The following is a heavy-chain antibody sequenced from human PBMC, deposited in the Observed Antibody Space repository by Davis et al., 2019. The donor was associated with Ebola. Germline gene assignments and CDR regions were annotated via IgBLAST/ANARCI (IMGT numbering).Heavy chain of an antibody. J-gene: IGHJ4*02. D-gene: IGHD3-22*01. Sequence: GESLKISCAASGFTFSSYWMSWVRQAPGKGLEWVANIKQDGSEKYYVDSVKGRFTISRDNAKNSLYLQMNSLRAEDTAVYYCARASYYDSSGPSDYWGQGTLVTVSS. CDR2: IKQDGSEK. V-gene: IGHV3-7*01. CDR3: ARASYYDSSGPSDY. CDR1: GFTFSSYW.